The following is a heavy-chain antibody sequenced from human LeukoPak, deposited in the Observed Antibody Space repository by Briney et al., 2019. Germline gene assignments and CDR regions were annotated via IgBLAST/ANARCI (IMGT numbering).Heavy chain of an antibody. CDR2: IRYDGSNK. V-gene: IGHV3-30*02. D-gene: IGHD3-9*01. Sequence: PGKSLRLSCAASGFTFSSYGMHWVRQAPGKGLEWVAFIRYDGSNKYYADSVKGRFTMSRDNSKNTLYLQMNSLRAEDTGVYYCGGTYYDILTGPQNWLDPWGQGTLVTVSS. J-gene: IGHJ5*02. CDR1: GFTFSSYG. CDR3: GGTYYDILTGPQNWLDP.